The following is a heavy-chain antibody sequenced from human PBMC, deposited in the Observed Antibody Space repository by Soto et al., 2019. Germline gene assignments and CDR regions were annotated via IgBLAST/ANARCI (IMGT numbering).Heavy chain of an antibody. D-gene: IGHD5-12*01. CDR3: ARSVATSDSYNYYYYGMDV. CDR2: ISAYNGNT. J-gene: IGHJ6*02. Sequence: ASVKVSCKASGYTFTSYGISWVRQAPGQGLEWMGWISAYNGNTNYAQKLQGRVTMTTDTSTSTAYMELRSLRSDDTAVYYCARSVATSDSYNYYYYGMDVWGQGTTVTVSS. CDR1: GYTFTSYG. V-gene: IGHV1-18*01.